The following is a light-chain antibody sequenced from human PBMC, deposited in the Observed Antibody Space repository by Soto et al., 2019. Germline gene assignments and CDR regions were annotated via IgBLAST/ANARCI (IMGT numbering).Light chain of an antibody. CDR2: GAS. CDR3: QQLKSYPIT. CDR1: QDISGY. J-gene: IGKJ5*01. V-gene: IGKV1-9*01. Sequence: DIQLTQSPSFLSASVGDRVTITCRASQDISGYLAWYQQKPGKAPKVLIYGASTLQGGVPSRFSGSGSGTEFTLTINSLQPGDFAAYYCQQLKSYPITFGQGTRLEIK.